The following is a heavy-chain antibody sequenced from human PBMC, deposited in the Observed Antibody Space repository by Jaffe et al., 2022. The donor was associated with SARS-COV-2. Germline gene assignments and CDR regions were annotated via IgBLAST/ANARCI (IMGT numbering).Heavy chain of an antibody. CDR3: ARHTGDTGDFS. Sequence: QLQLQESGPGLVKPSETLSLTCSVSGGSMHSGRSYWDWIRQPPGKGLEWIATIDLGGGTWYNPSLNTRVTISIDVSKSQFSLKLSSVTAADTAVYYCARHTGDTGDFSWGQGTLATVSS. CDR2: IDLGGGT. J-gene: IGHJ5*02. CDR1: GGSMHSGRSY. D-gene: IGHD7-27*01. V-gene: IGHV4-39*01.